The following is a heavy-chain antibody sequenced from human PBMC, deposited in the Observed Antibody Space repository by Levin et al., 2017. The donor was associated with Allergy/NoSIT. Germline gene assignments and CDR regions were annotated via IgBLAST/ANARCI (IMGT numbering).Heavy chain of an antibody. CDR2: VSFDTVTK. D-gene: IGHD1-26*01. J-gene: IGHJ4*02. Sequence: GESLKISCAASGFSFNAYGMHWVRQAPGKGLEWVAVVSFDTVTKYYGDSVKGRFSISRDNSDNTLYLQMDSLRPEGTAVYFCATSWISGSEALRGAFDYWGQGTLVTVSS. CDR1: GFSFNAYG. V-gene: IGHV3-30*03. CDR3: ATSWISGSEALRGAFDY.